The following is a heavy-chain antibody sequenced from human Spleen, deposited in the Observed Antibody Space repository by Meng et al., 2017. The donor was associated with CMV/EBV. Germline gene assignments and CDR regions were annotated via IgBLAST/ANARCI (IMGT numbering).Heavy chain of an antibody. Sequence: SETLSLTCAVFGGSFSTYYWSWIRQPPGKGLEWIGEINHSGRTNYDPSLKSLVTISVDTSKNQFSLNVISVTAADTAVYYCARGLRFLNYWGQGTLVTVSS. CDR3: ARGLRFLNY. V-gene: IGHV4-34*01. D-gene: IGHD3-3*01. CDR1: GGSFSTYY. CDR2: INHSGRT. J-gene: IGHJ4*02.